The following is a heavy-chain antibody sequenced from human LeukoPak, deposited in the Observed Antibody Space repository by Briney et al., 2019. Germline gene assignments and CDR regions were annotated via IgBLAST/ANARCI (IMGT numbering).Heavy chain of an antibody. CDR2: ISSSSSYI. J-gene: IGHJ4*02. D-gene: IGHD1-26*01. CDR1: GFTFSSYS. Sequence: GGSLRLSCAASGFTFSSYSMNWVRQAPGKGLEWVSCISSSSSYIYYADSVKGRFTISRDNSKNTLYLQMNSLRAEDTAVYYCAKRRSLVGATRQYYFDYWGQGTLVTVSS. V-gene: IGHV3-21*04. CDR3: AKRRSLVGATRQYYFDY.